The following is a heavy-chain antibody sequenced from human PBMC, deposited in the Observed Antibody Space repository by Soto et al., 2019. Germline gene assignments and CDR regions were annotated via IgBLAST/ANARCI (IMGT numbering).Heavy chain of an antibody. CDR3: ARDRAARLDY. D-gene: IGHD6-6*01. J-gene: IGHJ4*02. CDR1: GYTFTDYA. V-gene: IGHV1-46*01. CDR2: INPSGGST. Sequence: ASVKVSCKASGYTFTDYAIHWVRQAPGQRLEWMGWINPSGGSTSYAQKFQGRVTMTRDTSTSTVYMELSSLRSEDTAVYYCARDRAARLDYWGQGTLVTVSS.